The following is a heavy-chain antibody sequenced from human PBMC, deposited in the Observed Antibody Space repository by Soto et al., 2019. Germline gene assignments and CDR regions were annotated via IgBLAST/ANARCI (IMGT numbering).Heavy chain of an antibody. J-gene: IGHJ6*02. V-gene: IGHV1-69*01. CDR2: TVPMYGVS. CDR1: GGTFSNYA. CDR3: ARVAPGVVGSHYYYGMDV. D-gene: IGHD2-15*01. Sequence: QVQLVQSGAEVKKPGSSVKISCKASGGTFSNYAINWVRQAPGQGLEWMGGTVPMYGVSNYAQRFVGRATITADASTSRAYMELSTLRSDDTAVIYCARVAPGVVGSHYYYGMDVWCQGTTVTVS.